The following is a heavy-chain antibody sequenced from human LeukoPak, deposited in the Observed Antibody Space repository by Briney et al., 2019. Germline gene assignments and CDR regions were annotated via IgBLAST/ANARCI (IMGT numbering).Heavy chain of an antibody. J-gene: IGHJ4*02. CDR3: ARGAIQLWPYHFDY. V-gene: IGHV4-61*02. CDR1: GGSISSGSYY. CDR2: IYTSGCT. D-gene: IGHD5-18*01. Sequence: SETLSLTCTVSGGSISSGSYYWSWIRQPAGKGLEWIGRIYTSGCTNYNPSLKSRVTISVDTSKNQFSLKLSSVTAADTAVYYCARGAIQLWPYHFDYWGQGTLVTVSS.